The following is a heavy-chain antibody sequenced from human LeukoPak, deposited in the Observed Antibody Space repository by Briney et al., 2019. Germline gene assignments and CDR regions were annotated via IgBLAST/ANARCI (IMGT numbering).Heavy chain of an antibody. D-gene: IGHD2-2*02. Sequence: GASVKVSCKASGYTFTGYYMHWVRQAPGQGLEWMGWINPNSGGTNYAQKFQGRVTMTRDTSISTAYMELSRLRSDDTAVYYCARDQCLSTSCYTHHYWGQGTLVTVSS. CDR3: ARDQCLSTSCYTHHY. V-gene: IGHV1-2*02. CDR1: GYTFTGYY. J-gene: IGHJ4*02. CDR2: INPNSGGT.